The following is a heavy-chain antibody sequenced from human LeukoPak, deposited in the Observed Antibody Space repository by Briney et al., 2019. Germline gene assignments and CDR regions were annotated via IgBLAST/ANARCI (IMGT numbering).Heavy chain of an antibody. CDR2: INSDGSST. Sequence: GGSLRLSCAASGSTFSSYWMHWVRQAPGKGLVWVSRINSDGSSTSYADSVKGRFTISRDNAKNTLYLQMNSLRAEDTAVYYCAKDRATVFYFDYWGQGTLVTVSS. J-gene: IGHJ4*02. V-gene: IGHV3-74*01. D-gene: IGHD4-17*01. CDR3: AKDRATVFYFDY. CDR1: GSTFSSYW.